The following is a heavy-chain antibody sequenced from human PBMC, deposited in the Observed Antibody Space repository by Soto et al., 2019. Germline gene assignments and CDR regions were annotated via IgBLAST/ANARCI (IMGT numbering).Heavy chain of an antibody. CDR2: IYYSGST. D-gene: IGHD6-13*01. CDR3: ARRLALAAAGPINWFDP. CDR1: GGSVSSGSYY. Sequence: QVQLQESGPGLVKPSETLSLTCTVSGGSVSSGSYYWSWIRQPPGKGLEWIGYIYYSGSTNYNPSLKSRVTISVDTSKNQFSLKLSSVTAADTAVYYCARRLALAAAGPINWFDPWGQGTLVTVSS. J-gene: IGHJ5*02. V-gene: IGHV4-61*01.